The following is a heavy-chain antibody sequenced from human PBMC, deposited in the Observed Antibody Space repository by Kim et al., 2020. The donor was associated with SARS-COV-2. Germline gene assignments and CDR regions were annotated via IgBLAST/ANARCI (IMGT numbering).Heavy chain of an antibody. Sequence: HSGSTNYNPSLKSRVTISVDTSKNQFSLKLSSVTAADTAVYYCARGKDYWGQGTLVTVSS. CDR2: HSGST. CDR3: ARGKDY. V-gene: IGHV4-34*01. J-gene: IGHJ4*02.